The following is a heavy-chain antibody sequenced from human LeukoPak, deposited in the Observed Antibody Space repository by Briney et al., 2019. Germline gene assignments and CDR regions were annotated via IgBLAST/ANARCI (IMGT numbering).Heavy chain of an antibody. J-gene: IGHJ4*02. CDR1: SGSISSSSYY. CDR3: ANVDIVATGEYYFDY. D-gene: IGHD5-12*01. V-gene: IGHV4-39*01. Sequence: SETLSLTCTVSSGSISSSSYYWGWIRQRPGKGLECIGSIYYSGSTYYNPSLKSRVTISVDTSKNQFSLKLSSVTAADTAVYYCANVDIVATGEYYFDYWGQGTLVTVSS. CDR2: IYYSGST.